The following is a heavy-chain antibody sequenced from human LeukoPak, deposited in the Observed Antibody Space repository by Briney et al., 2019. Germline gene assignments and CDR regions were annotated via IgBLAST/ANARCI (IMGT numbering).Heavy chain of an antibody. V-gene: IGHV4-34*01. J-gene: IGHJ5*02. CDR2: INHSGTT. CDR3: ARAAFDWCDP. CDR1: GGSFSGYY. Sequence: SETLSLTCAVYGGSFSGYYWSWIRQPPGKGLEWIGEINHSGTTNYNPSLKSRVTISVDTSKNQYSLKLSSVTAADTAVYYCARAAFDWCDPWGQGTLVTVSS.